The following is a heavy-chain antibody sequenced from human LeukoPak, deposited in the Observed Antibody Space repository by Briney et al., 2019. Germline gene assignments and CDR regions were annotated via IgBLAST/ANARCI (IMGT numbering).Heavy chain of an antibody. CDR3: ARDPGSGSYPYFDY. Sequence: SETLSLTCTVSGGSISSGGYYWSWIRQHPGRGLEWIGYIYYSGSTYYNPSLKSRVTISVDTSKNQFSLKLSSVTAADTAVYYCARDPGSGSYPYFDYWGQGTLITVSS. CDR2: IYYSGST. V-gene: IGHV4-31*03. D-gene: IGHD3-10*01. J-gene: IGHJ4*02. CDR1: GGSISSGGYY.